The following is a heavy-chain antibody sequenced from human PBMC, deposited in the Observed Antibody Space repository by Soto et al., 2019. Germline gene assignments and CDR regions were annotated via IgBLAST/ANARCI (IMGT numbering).Heavy chain of an antibody. CDR3: ARCWNEGYGSGAGIDP. CDR2: INHSGST. D-gene: IGHD3-10*01. CDR1: GGSFSGYY. Sequence: SETLSLTCAVYGGSFSGYYWSWIRQPPGKGPEWIGEINHSGSTNYNPSLKSRVTISVDTSKNQFSLKLSSVTAADTAVYYCARCWNEGYGSGAGIDPWGQGTLVTVSS. V-gene: IGHV4-34*01. J-gene: IGHJ5*02.